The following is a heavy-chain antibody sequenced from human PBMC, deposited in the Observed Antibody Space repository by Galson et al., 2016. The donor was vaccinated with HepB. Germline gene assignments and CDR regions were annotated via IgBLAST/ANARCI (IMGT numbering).Heavy chain of an antibody. D-gene: IGHD6-13*01. J-gene: IGHJ4*02. CDR3: TKDSIIYSSSWYSFHY. CDR1: GFTFDTYA. Sequence: SLRLSCAASGFTFDTYAMHWVRQAPGKGLEWVSGISWNSGSVGYADSVKGRFTMSRDNAKKSLYLQMNSLRPEDTALYYCTKDSIIYSSSWYSFHYWGQGTLVTVSS. CDR2: ISWNSGSV. V-gene: IGHV3-9*01.